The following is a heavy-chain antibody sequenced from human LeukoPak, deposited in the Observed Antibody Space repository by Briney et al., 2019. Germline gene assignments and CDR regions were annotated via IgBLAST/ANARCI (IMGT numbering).Heavy chain of an antibody. CDR2: INHSGST. CDR1: GGSFSGYY. J-gene: IGHJ4*02. D-gene: IGHD1-26*01. Sequence: SETLSLTCVVYGGSFSGYYWSWIRQPPGKGPEWIGEINHSGSTNHNPSLKSRVTISVDTSKNQFSLKLSSVTAADTAVYYCARAVGATVFDYWGQGTLVTVSS. CDR3: ARAVGATVFDY. V-gene: IGHV4-34*01.